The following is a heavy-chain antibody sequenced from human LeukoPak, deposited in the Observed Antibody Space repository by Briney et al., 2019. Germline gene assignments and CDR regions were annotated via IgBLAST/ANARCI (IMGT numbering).Heavy chain of an antibody. J-gene: IGHJ4*02. CDR3: AREYYDTNRNHYFDY. V-gene: IGHV1-18*04. D-gene: IGHD3-22*01. Sequence: ASVKVSCKASGYTFTSYYMHWVRQAPGQGLEWMGWISTYNDNTNYPQKLQGRVSMTTDTSTSTAYMELRSLRSDDTAVYYCAREYYDTNRNHYFDYWGQGTLVTVSS. CDR1: GYTFTSYY. CDR2: ISTYNDNT.